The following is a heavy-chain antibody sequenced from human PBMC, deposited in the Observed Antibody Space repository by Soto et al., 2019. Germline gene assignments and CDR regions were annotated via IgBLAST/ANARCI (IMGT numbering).Heavy chain of an antibody. V-gene: IGHV1-46*01. J-gene: IGHJ5*02. CDR1: GYTFTSYY. D-gene: IGHD3-22*01. CDR2: INPSGGST. Sequence: EASVKVSCKASGYTFTSYYMHWVRQAPGQGLEWMGIINPSGGSTSYAQKFQGRVTMTRDTSTSTVYMELSSLRSEDTAVYYCARDSLQWLSKNWFDPWGQGTLVTVSS. CDR3: ARDSLQWLSKNWFDP.